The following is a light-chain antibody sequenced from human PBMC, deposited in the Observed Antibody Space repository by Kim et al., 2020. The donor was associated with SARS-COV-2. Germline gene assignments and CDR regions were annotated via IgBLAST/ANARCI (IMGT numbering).Light chain of an antibody. V-gene: IGKV3D-15*03. CDR1: QSVSSN. CDR2: GAS. J-gene: IGKJ2*01. Sequence: EIVMTQSPATLSVSPGERATLSCRASQSVSSNLAWYQQKAGQAPRLLIYGASIRATGIPARFSGSGSGTEFTLTISILQSEDFAVYYCQKYNNWPGTFGQGTKLEI. CDR3: QKYNNWPGT.